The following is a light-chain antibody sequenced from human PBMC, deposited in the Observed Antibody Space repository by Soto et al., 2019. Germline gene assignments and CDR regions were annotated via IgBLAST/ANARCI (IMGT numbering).Light chain of an antibody. V-gene: IGKV3D-15*01. CDR1: QSVSSN. Sequence: EIVLTQSPGTLSLSPGERATFSCRASQSVSSNYLAWYQQKPGQAPRLLIYGASTRATGIPARFSGSGSGTDFSLTISSLQSEDFAVYYCHQYNYWPTFGQGTKVDIK. J-gene: IGKJ1*01. CDR3: HQYNYWPT. CDR2: GAS.